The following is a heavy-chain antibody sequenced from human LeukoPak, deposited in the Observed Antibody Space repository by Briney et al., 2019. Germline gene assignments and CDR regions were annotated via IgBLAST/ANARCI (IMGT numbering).Heavy chain of an antibody. CDR2: ISSDGSEK. CDR1: GFTFSSSA. V-gene: IGHV3-30*04. D-gene: IGHD6-13*01. J-gene: IGHJ4*02. Sequence: GGSLRLSCAASGFTFSSSAMHWVRQAPDKGLEWMAVISSDGSEKYYADSVKGRFTISRDNSKNGLYLQMNSLRAEDTAMYYCAKDFGSTWYDHLDYWGQGTLVTVSS. CDR3: AKDFGSTWYDHLDY.